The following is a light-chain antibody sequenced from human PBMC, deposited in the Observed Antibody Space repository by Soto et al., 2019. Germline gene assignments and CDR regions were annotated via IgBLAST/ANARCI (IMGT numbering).Light chain of an antibody. V-gene: IGKV3-11*01. J-gene: IGKJ5*01. Sequence: EIVLTPSPGTLSLSPVAGATLSCRASQSVSSSLAWYQQKPGQAPRLLIYDTSNRATGIPARFSGSGSGTDFTLTISSLEPEDFAVYYCQQRANWRITFGQGTRLEIK. CDR1: QSVSSS. CDR2: DTS. CDR3: QQRANWRIT.